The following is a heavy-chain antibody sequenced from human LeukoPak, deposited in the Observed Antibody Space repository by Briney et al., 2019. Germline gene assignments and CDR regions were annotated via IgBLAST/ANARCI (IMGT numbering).Heavy chain of an antibody. CDR3: ARDWLGSSWYDAFDI. Sequence: ASVKGSCKASGYTFTSYGISWVRQAPGQGLEWMGWISAYNGNTNYAQKLQGRVTMTTDTSTSTAYMELRSLRSDDTAVYYCARDWLGSSWYDAFDIWGQGTMVTVSS. J-gene: IGHJ3*02. V-gene: IGHV1-18*01. CDR1: GYTFTSYG. D-gene: IGHD6-13*01. CDR2: ISAYNGNT.